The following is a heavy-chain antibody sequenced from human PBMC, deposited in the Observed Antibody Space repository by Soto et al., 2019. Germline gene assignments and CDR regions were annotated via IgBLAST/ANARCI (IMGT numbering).Heavy chain of an antibody. J-gene: IGHJ4*02. V-gene: IGHV1-3*01. D-gene: IGHD2-15*01. Sequence: QVQLVQSGAEVKKPGASVKVSCKASGYTFTSYAMHWVRQAPGQRLEWMGWINAGNGNTKYSQKFQGRVTITRDTSASPAYMELSSLRSAATAVYYCASGPGGPDGPGDYWGQGTLVTVSS. CDR3: ASGPGGPDGPGDY. CDR2: INAGNGNT. CDR1: GYTFTSYA.